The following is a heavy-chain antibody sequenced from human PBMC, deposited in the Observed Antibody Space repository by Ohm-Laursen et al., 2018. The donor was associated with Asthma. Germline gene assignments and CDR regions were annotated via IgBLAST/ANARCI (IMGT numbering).Heavy chain of an antibody. V-gene: IGHV3-33*01. CDR2: VRTDGSTR. D-gene: IGHD6-6*01. CDR3: ARDEGEYSSSSYFDY. J-gene: IGHJ4*02. Sequence: SLRLSCAASGFTFSRYGMHWVRQAPGKGLEWVSIVRTDGSTRYYADSVKGRFTISRDNSKNTLYLQMNSLRVEDTAVYYCARDEGEYSSSSYFDYWGQGTLVTVSS. CDR1: GFTFSRYG.